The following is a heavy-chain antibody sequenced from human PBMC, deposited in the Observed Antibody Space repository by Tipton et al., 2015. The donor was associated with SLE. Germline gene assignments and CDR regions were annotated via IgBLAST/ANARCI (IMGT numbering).Heavy chain of an antibody. J-gene: IGHJ3*01. CDR3: AKQFVDV. CDR2: VSGSGRDT. Sequence: SLRLSCAASGFSVSSNYMSWVRQAPGKGLEWVSGVSGSGRDTYYTDSLKGRFTISRDNSKNILYLQMTTLRAEDTAVYYCAKQFVDVWGQGTMVIVSS. CDR1: GFSVSSNY. V-gene: IGHV3-23*01. D-gene: IGHD5-24*01.